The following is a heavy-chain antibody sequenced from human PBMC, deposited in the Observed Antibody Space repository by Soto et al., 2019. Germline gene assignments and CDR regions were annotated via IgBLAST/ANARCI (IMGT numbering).Heavy chain of an antibody. V-gene: IGHV3-23*01. CDR3: TRDVTGDIGADY. Sequence: GGSLRLSCATSGFTFSRYDMHWVRQVTGKGLEWVSTIKTTGDTTFYADPVKGRFTASRDDSKNTLYLQMNSLRAEDTATYYCTRDVTGDIGADYWGQGTPVTVSS. CDR1: GFTFSRYD. D-gene: IGHD2-21*02. J-gene: IGHJ4*02. CDR2: IKTTGDTT.